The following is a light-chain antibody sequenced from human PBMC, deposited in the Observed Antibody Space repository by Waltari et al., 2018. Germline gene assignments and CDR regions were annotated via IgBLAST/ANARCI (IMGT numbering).Light chain of an antibody. Sequence: QSALTQPAPVSGSPGQSITISCTGTSSDAGGFKFVSWYQQHPGKAPKLMIYDVSKRPSGVSNRFSGSKSGNTASLTISGLQAEDEADYYCSSYTISSTLNWVFGGGTKLTVL. J-gene: IGLJ3*02. CDR1: SSDAGGFKF. V-gene: IGLV2-14*03. CDR3: SSYTISSTLNWV. CDR2: DVS.